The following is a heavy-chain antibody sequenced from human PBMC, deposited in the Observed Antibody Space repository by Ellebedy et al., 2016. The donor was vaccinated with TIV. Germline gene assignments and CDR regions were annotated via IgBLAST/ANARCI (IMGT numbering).Heavy chain of an antibody. D-gene: IGHD3-9*01. CDR3: ATADYDILTGLVN. CDR2: ISWNSGSI. V-gene: IGHV3-9*01. CDR1: GFTFDDYA. Sequence: SLKISCAASGFTFDDYAMHWVRQAPGKGLEWVSGISWNSGSIGYADSVKGRFTISRDNAKNSLYLQMNSLRAEDTALYYCATADYDILTGLVNWGQGTLVTVSS. J-gene: IGHJ4*02.